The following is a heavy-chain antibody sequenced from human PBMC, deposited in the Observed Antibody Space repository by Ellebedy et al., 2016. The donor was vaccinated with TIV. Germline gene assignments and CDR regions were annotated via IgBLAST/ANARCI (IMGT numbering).Heavy chain of an antibody. CDR3: TTATVTRFV. Sequence: PGGSLRLSCAVSGFSFGGHYMDWVRQAPGKGLEWVGRTGNKDHSYTTEYAASVKDRFTISRDESKNSLFLQMNGLKTEDTAVYYCTTATVTRFVWGQGTLVTVSS. CDR1: GFSFGGHY. V-gene: IGHV3-72*01. D-gene: IGHD4-17*01. J-gene: IGHJ4*02. CDR2: TGNKDHSYTT.